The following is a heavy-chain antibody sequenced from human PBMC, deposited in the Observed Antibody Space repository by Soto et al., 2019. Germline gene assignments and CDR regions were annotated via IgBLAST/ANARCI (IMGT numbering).Heavy chain of an antibody. CDR3: ARGLPDHFWSGWLSWYMDV. V-gene: IGHV1-8*02. CDR1: GYTFTSYY. D-gene: IGHD3-3*02. CDR2: MNPNSGNT. Sequence: EASVKVSCKASGYTFTSYYMHWVRQAPGQGLEWMGWMNPNSGNTGYAQKFQGRVTMTRNTSISTAYMELSSLRSEDTAVYYCARGLPDHFWSGWLSWYMDVWGKGTTVTVSS. J-gene: IGHJ6*03.